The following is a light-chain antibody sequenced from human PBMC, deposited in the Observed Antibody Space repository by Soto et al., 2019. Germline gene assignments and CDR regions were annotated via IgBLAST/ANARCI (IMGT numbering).Light chain of an antibody. J-gene: IGLJ1*01. CDR1: SSNIGAGYD. CDR2: GNG. CDR3: QSYDSSLSGSEV. Sequence: QSVLTQPPSVSGAPGQRVTISCTGSSSNIGAGYDVHWYQQLPGTAPKLLMYGNGNRPSGVPDRFSGSKSGTSASLAITGLQAEDEADYYCQSYDSSLSGSEVFGTGTKVTV. V-gene: IGLV1-40*01.